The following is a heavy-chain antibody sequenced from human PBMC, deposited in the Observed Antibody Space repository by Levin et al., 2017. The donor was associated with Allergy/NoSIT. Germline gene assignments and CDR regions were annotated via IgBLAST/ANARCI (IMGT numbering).Heavy chain of an antibody. CDR2: INHSGST. D-gene: IGHD5-18*01. Sequence: SQTLSLTCAVYGGSFSSYYWSWIRQPPGKGLEWIGEINHSGSTNYNPSLKSRVTISVDTSKNQFSLKLSSVTAADTAVYYCARGGYSYGYRGAIDYWGQGTLVTVSS. CDR3: ARGGYSYGYRGAIDY. CDR1: GGSFSSYY. V-gene: IGHV4-34*01. J-gene: IGHJ4*02.